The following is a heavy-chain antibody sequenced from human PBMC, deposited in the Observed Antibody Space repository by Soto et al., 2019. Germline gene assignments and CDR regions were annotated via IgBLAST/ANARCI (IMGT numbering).Heavy chain of an antibody. CDR2: IYHSGST. CDR1: GYSISSGYY. CDR3: ASGIDFYYAMDV. V-gene: IGHV4-38-2*01. Sequence: SETLSLTCAVSGYSISSGYYWGWIRQPPGKGLEWIGSIYHSGSTYYNASLKSRVTISVDTSKNHFSLKLTSVTDADTAVYYCASGIDFYYAMDVWGQGTTVTVSS. J-gene: IGHJ6*01.